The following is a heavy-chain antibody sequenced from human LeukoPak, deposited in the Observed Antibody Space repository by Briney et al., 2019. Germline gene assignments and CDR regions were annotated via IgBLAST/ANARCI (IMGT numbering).Heavy chain of an antibody. CDR1: GGSFSGYY. CDR3: ASGSIAAAARGYYYYYYMDV. J-gene: IGHJ6*03. Sequence: PSETLSLTCAVYGGSFSGYYWSWIRQPPGKGLEWIGEINHSGSTNYNPSLESRVTISVDTSKNQFSLKLSSVTAADTAVYYCASGSIAAAARGYYYYYYMDVWGKGTTVTVSS. D-gene: IGHD6-13*01. V-gene: IGHV4-34*01. CDR2: INHSGST.